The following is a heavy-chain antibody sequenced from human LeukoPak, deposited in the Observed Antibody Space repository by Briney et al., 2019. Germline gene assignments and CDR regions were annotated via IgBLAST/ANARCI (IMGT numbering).Heavy chain of an antibody. J-gene: IGHJ4*02. D-gene: IGHD3-10*01. V-gene: IGHV4-4*07. CDR1: GGSISGYY. Sequence: SETLSLTCTVSGGSISGYYWTWIRQPPGKGLEWIGRFYASGSTNYNPSLKSRVTMSVDTSKNQFSLKLSSVTAADTAVYYCARATYYYGSGTPIPDYWGQGTLVTVSS. CDR3: ARATYYYGSGTPIPDY. CDR2: FYASGST.